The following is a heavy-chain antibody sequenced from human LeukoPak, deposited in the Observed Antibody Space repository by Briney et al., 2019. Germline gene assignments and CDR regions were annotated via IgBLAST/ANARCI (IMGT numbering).Heavy chain of an antibody. Sequence: GGSLRLSCAASGFTFSSYSMNWVRQAPGKGLEWVSSISSSSSYIYYADSVKGRFTISRDKAKNSLYLQMNSLRAEDTAVYYCARILWFGSWGIDYWGQGTLVTVSS. D-gene: IGHD3-10*01. J-gene: IGHJ4*02. CDR2: ISSSSSYI. V-gene: IGHV3-21*01. CDR1: GFTFSSYS. CDR3: ARILWFGSWGIDY.